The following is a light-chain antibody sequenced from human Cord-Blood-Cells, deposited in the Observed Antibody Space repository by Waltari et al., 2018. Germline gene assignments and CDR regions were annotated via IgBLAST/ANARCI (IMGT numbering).Light chain of an antibody. CDR3: CSYAGSYTV. CDR1: SSDVGGSND. Sequence: HSALTRPRSVSGSPGPSVTISCTGTSSDVGGSNDASWYQQHPGKAPKLIIYDLSKRPSGVPDRFSGSKSGNTASLTISGLQAEDEADYYCCSYAGSYTVFGGGTKLTVL. J-gene: IGLJ2*01. V-gene: IGLV2-11*01. CDR2: DLS.